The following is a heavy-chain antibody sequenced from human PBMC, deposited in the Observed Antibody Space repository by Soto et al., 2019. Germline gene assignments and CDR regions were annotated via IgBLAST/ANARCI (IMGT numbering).Heavy chain of an antibody. J-gene: IGHJ6*02. CDR3: ASNYGDYRYYYGMDV. D-gene: IGHD4-17*01. Sequence: QVQLVQSGAEVKKPGSSVKVSCKASGGTFSSYAISWVRQAPGQGLEWMAGIIPLFGTADYAQKFQGRVTITADESTSTAYMELSSLRSEDTAVYYCASNYGDYRYYYGMDVWGQGTTVTFSS. CDR1: GGTFSSYA. CDR2: IIPLFGTA. V-gene: IGHV1-69*12.